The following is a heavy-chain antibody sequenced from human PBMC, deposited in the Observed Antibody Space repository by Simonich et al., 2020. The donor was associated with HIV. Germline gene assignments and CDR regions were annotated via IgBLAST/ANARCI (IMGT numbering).Heavy chain of an antibody. CDR1: GGSFSGYY. CDR2: IKHSGNT. D-gene: IGHD3-10*01. Sequence: QVQLQQWGAGLLKPSETLSLTCDVYGGSFSGYYWSWIRQPPGKGVGWIGEIKHSGNTNYNPSLKSRVTISVDTSKNQFSLKLSSVTAADTAVYYCAREFVYYGSGLSPSWFDPWGQGTLVTVSS. J-gene: IGHJ5*02. CDR3: AREFVYYGSGLSPSWFDP. V-gene: IGHV4-34*01.